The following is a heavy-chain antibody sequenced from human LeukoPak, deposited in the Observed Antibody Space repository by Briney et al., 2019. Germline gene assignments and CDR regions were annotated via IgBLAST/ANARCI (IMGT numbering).Heavy chain of an antibody. J-gene: IGHJ4*02. CDR2: ISSTSSTI. V-gene: IGHV3-48*01. CDR1: GFTFSSYS. CDR3: ARGQLYYESSGFDY. D-gene: IGHD3-22*01. Sequence: GGSLRLSCAASGFTFSSYSMNWVRQAPGKGLEWVSYISSTSSTIYYADSVKGLFTISRDTAKNSLYLQMNSLRAEDTAVYYCARGQLYYESSGFDYWGQGTLVTVSS.